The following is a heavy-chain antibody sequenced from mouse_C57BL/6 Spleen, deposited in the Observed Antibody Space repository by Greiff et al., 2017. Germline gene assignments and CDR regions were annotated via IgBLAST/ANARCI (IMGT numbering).Heavy chain of an antibody. CDR3: ARGGNYYYGSSSYWYFDV. V-gene: IGHV1-26*01. D-gene: IGHD1-1*01. CDR2: INPNNGGT. J-gene: IGHJ1*03. CDR1: GYTFTDYY. Sequence: EVQLQQSGPELVKPGASVKLSCKASGYTFTDYYMNWVKQSHGKSLEWIGDINPNNGGTSYNQKFKGKATLTVDKSSSTAYMELRSLTSEDSAVYYCARGGNYYYGSSSYWYFDVWGTGTTVTVSS.